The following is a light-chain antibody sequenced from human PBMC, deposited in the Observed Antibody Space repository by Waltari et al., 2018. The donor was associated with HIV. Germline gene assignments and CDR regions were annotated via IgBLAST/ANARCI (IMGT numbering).Light chain of an antibody. CDR1: SSDVGGYHY. CDR3: SSYAGSNNRV. J-gene: IGLJ2*01. CDR2: EVN. Sequence: QSALTQPPSASGSPGQSVTISCTGTSSDVGGYHYVPWYQQHPGTAPKLMIYEVNKRPSGVPDRFSGSKSGNTASLTVSGLQAEDEADYYCSSYAGSNNRVFGGGTKLTVL. V-gene: IGLV2-8*01.